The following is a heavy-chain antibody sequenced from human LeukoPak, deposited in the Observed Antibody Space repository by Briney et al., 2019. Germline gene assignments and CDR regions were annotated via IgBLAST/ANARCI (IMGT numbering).Heavy chain of an antibody. CDR1: GGSFSGYY. Sequence: PSETLSLTCAVYGGSFSGYYWSWIRQPPGKGLEWIGEINHSGSTNYNPSLKSRVTISVDTSKNQFSLKLSSVTAADTAVYYCARRKMKGYSSSWYLGGNWFDPWGQGTLVTVSS. CDR2: INHSGST. J-gene: IGHJ5*02. V-gene: IGHV4-34*01. CDR3: ARRKMKGYSSSWYLGGNWFDP. D-gene: IGHD6-13*01.